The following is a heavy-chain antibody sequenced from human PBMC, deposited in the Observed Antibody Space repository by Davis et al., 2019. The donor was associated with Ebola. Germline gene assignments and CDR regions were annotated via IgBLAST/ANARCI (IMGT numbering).Heavy chain of an antibody. J-gene: IGHJ6*02. CDR2: IRSKANSYAT. CDR3: TTDRVLLWFGELLYRDYYGMDV. CDR1: GFTFSGSA. D-gene: IGHD3-10*01. Sequence: GGSLRLSCAASGFTFSGSAMHWVRQASGKGLEWVGRIRSKANSYATAYAASVKGRLTISRDDSKNTLYLQMNSLKTEDTAVYYCTTDRVLLWFGELLYRDYYGMDVWGQGTTVTVSS. V-gene: IGHV3-73*01.